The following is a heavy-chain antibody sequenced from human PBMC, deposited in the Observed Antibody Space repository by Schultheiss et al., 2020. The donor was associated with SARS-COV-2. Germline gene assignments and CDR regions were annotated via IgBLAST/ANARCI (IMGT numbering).Heavy chain of an antibody. J-gene: IGHJ1*01. CDR2: ISGSGGST. V-gene: IGHV3-23*01. D-gene: IGHD3-10*01. CDR1: GFTFSSYA. Sequence: GGSLRLSCAASGFTFSSYAMSWVRQAPGKGLEWVSAISGSGGSTYYADSVKGRFTISRDNSKNTLYLQMNSLRAEDTAVYYCASGGWYGDSEYFQHWGQGTLVTVSS. CDR3: ASGGWYGDSEYFQH.